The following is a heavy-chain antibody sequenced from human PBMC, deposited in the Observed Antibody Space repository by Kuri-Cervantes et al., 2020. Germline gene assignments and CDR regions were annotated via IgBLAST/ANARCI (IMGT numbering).Heavy chain of an antibody. V-gene: IGHV3-21*01. CDR2: ISSSSSYI. CDR1: RFTFSICW. Sequence: GESLKISCAASRFTFSICWTHWVRQAPGKGLEWVSSISSSSSYIYYADSVKGRFTISRDNAKNSLYLQMNSLRAEDTAVYYCARVLVVVPAAYDYWGQGTLVTVSS. J-gene: IGHJ4*02. CDR3: ARVLVVVPAAYDY. D-gene: IGHD2-2*01.